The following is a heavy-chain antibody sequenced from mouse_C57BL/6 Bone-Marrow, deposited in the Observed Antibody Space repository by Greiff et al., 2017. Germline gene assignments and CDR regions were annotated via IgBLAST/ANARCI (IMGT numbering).Heavy chain of an antibody. Sequence: VQLQQSGAELARPGASVKLSCKASGYTFTSYGISWVKQRTGQGLEWIGEIYPRSGNTYYNEKFKGKATLTADKYSSTAYMELRSLTSEDSEVYFSARSGPPWDFDVWGTGTTVTVSS. CDR2: IYPRSGNT. CDR1: GYTFTSYG. D-gene: IGHD3-1*01. CDR3: ARSGPPWDFDV. J-gene: IGHJ1*03. V-gene: IGHV1-81*01.